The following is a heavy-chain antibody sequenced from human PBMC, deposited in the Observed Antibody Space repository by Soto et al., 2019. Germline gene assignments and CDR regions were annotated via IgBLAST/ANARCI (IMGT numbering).Heavy chain of an antibody. J-gene: IGHJ4*02. CDR1: GFTFSGYW. CDR2: MRQDGSET. D-gene: IGHD6-13*01. V-gene: IGHV3-7*05. Sequence: PGGSLRLSCTSSGFTFSGYWMAWVRQAPGKGLEYVANMRQDGSETVYLDSVKGRFTISRDNAKSSLYLQMNSLTVEDTAVYYCAKDFGSSWYKYRPDYWGQGTLVTVSS. CDR3: AKDFGSSWYKYRPDY.